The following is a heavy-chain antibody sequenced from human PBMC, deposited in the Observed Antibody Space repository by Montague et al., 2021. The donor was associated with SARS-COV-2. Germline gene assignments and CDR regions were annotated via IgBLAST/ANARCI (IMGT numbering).Heavy chain of an antibody. V-gene: IGHV4-39*01. J-gene: IGHJ4*02. CDR2: ISYAGRT. Sequence: SETLSLTCTVSGGSISSPDYYWGWIRQSPGKGLEWIGSISYAGRTYYNPSLRIRVSFSMATSKNHFSLSLKSVTAADTAFYFCARQLSSYCSTNKCYPYYFDVWGQGALVTVSS. D-gene: IGHD2-2*01. CDR1: GGSISSPDYY. CDR3: ARQLSSYCSTNKCYPYYFDV.